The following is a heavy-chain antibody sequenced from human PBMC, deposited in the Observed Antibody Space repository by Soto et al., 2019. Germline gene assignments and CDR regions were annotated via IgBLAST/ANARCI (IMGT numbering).Heavy chain of an antibody. J-gene: IGHJ6*02. CDR2: IFSNDEK. D-gene: IGHD3-10*01. CDR1: GFSLSNARMG. V-gene: IGHV2-26*01. CDR3: ARIPHYYCGSGSYCEDV. Sequence: QVTLKESGPVLVKPTEPLPLTCTVSGFSLSNARMGVSWIRQPPGKALEWLAHIFSNDEKSYSTSLKSSLTISKDTSKIRVVLTMTNMDPVDTASYYCARIPHYYCGSGSYCEDVWGQGTPVTVSS.